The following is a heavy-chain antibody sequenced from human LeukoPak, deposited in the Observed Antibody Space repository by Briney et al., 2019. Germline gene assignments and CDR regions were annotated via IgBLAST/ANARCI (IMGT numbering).Heavy chain of an antibody. CDR1: GFTFSSYS. J-gene: IGHJ4*02. D-gene: IGHD3-3*01. CDR3: ARDANYYYDFWSGYYPLFDY. CDR2: ISSSSYI. Sequence: GGSLRLSCAASGFTFSSYSMNWVRQAPGKGLEWVSSISSSSYIYYADSVKGRFTISRDNAKNSLYLQMNSLRAEDTAVYYCARDANYYYDFWSGYYPLFDYWGQGTLVTVSS. V-gene: IGHV3-21*01.